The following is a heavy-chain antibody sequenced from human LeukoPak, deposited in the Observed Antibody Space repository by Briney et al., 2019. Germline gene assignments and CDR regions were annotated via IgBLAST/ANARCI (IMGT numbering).Heavy chain of an antibody. V-gene: IGHV4-61*01. CDR2: IYHSGST. CDR3: ARDNIAVAGTGFDY. D-gene: IGHD6-19*01. Sequence: SETLSLTCTVSGGSVSSGSYYWSWIRQPPGKGLEWIGEIYHSGSTNYNPSLKSRVTISVDKSKNQFSLKLSSVTAADTAVYYCARDNIAVAGTGFDYWGQGTLVTVSS. J-gene: IGHJ4*02. CDR1: GGSVSSGSYY.